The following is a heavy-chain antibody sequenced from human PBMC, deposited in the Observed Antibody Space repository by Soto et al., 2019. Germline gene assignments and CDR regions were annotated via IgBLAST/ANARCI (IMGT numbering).Heavy chain of an antibody. V-gene: IGHV4-4*02. CDR2: IYHSGST. J-gene: IGHJ5*02. Sequence: PSLTCAVSGGPISSSNWWSWVRQPPGKGLEWIGEIYHSGSTNYNPSLKSRVTISVDKSKNQFSLKLSSVTAADTAVYYCARESGKSAVTTTHNWFDPWGQGTLVTVSS. CDR1: GGPISSSNW. CDR3: ARESGKSAVTTTHNWFDP. D-gene: IGHD4-4*01.